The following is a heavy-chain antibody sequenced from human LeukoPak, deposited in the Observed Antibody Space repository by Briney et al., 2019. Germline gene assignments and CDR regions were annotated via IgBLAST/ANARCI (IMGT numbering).Heavy chain of an antibody. CDR3: ARGGNLEN. D-gene: IGHD1-14*01. J-gene: IGHJ4*02. CDR2: INEDGGER. Sequence: GGSLRLSCAASGFTFSSYGMHWVRQAPGKGLEWVANINEDGGERHYVDSVKGRFTISRDNAKNSLYLQMNSLRAEDTAVYYCARGGNLENWGGGTLVTVSS. CDR1: GFTFSSYG. V-gene: IGHV3-7*01.